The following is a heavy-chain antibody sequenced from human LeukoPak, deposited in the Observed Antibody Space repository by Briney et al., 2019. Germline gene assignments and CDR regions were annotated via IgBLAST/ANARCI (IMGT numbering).Heavy chain of an antibody. Sequence: ASVKVSCKASGGTFSSYAISWVRQAPGQGLEWMGIINPSGGSTSYAQKFQGRVTMTRDTSTSTVYVELSSLRSEDTAVYYCARGDSWSLFDYWGQGTLVTVSS. J-gene: IGHJ4*02. CDR1: GGTFSSYA. CDR3: ARGDSWSLFDY. D-gene: IGHD6-13*01. CDR2: INPSGGST. V-gene: IGHV1-46*01.